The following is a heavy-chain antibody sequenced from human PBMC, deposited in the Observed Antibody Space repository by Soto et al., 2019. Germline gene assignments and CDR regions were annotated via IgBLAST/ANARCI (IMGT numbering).Heavy chain of an antibody. Sequence: QVQLVESGGGVVQPGRSLRLSCAASGFTFRSYGMYWVRQAPGKGLEWVAVISYDGSNKYYADSVKGRFTISRDISKKTLYLQMNSLRVEDTAVYYCAKEENYYDTTPWGIDYWGQGTLVSVSS. CDR1: GFTFRSYG. CDR2: ISYDGSNK. CDR3: AKEENYYDTTPWGIDY. J-gene: IGHJ4*02. V-gene: IGHV3-30*18. D-gene: IGHD3-22*01.